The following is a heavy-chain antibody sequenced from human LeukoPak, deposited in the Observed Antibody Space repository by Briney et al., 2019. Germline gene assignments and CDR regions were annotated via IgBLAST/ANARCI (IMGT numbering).Heavy chain of an antibody. D-gene: IGHD4-23*01. J-gene: IGHJ4*02. Sequence: GGSLRLSCAASGFTFSSYEMNWVRQAPGKGLEWVSYISSSGSTIYYADSVKGRFTISRDNAKNSLYLQMNSLSAEDTAVYYCARDRLTTVARFDYWGQGTLVTVSS. CDR2: ISSSGSTI. CDR3: ARDRLTTVARFDY. V-gene: IGHV3-48*03. CDR1: GFTFSSYE.